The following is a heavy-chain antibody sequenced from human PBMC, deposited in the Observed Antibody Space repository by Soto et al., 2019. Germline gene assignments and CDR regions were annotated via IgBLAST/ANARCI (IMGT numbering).Heavy chain of an antibody. D-gene: IGHD5-12*01. CDR2: IIPIFGTG. J-gene: IGHJ4*02. V-gene: IGHV1-69*12. CDR3: ARSQSSYSSYEAHFVH. Sequence: QVQLVQSGAEVKKPGSSVKVSCKASGGTFSSYAISWVRQAPGQGLEWMGGIIPIFGTGNYAQQFRGRVTPLCGTATYAQKIQGRDTISEDESTSTNYTELSSLTSEHTAVYYCARSQSSYSSYEAHFVHWGQGTLAHVSS. CDR1: GGTFSSYA.